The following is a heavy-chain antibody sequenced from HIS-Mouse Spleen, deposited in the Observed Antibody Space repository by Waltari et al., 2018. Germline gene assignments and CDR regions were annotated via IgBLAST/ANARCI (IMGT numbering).Heavy chain of an antibody. D-gene: IGHD3-3*01. V-gene: IGHV4-34*01. Sequence: QVQLQQWGAGLLKPSETLSLTCAVYGGSFSGYYWSWIRQPPGKGLEWIGEINHSGSTNYNPSLKSRVTISVDTSKNQFSLKLSSVTAADTAVYYCARAYDFWSGYYFDYWGQGTLVTVSS. CDR2: INHSGST. CDR3: ARAYDFWSGYYFDY. CDR1: GGSFSGYY. J-gene: IGHJ4*02.